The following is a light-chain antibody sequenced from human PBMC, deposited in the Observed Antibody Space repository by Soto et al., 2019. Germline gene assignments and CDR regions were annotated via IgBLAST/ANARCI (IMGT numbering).Light chain of an antibody. CDR1: QSISSW. CDR3: QQYNSYSGYT. Sequence: DIQMTQSPSTLSASVGDRVTITCLASQSISSWLAWYQQKPGKAPKLLIYKASSLESGVPSRFSGSGSGTEFTLTISSLQPDDFATYYCQQYNSYSGYTFGQGTKLEIK. V-gene: IGKV1-5*03. CDR2: KAS. J-gene: IGKJ2*01.